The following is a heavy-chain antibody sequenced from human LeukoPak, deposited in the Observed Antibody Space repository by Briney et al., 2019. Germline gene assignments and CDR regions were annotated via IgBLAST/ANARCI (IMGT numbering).Heavy chain of an antibody. CDR2: IYYSGST. D-gene: IGHD5-18*01. V-gene: IGHV4-31*03. CDR3: ARGQGVRGYSYGFDY. Sequence: SETLSLTCTVSGGSISSGGYYWSWIRQHPGKGLEWIGYIYYSGSTYYNPSLKSRVTISVDTSKNQFSLKLSSVTTADTAVYYCARGQGVRGYSYGFDYWGQGTLVTVSS. J-gene: IGHJ4*02. CDR1: GGSISSGGYY.